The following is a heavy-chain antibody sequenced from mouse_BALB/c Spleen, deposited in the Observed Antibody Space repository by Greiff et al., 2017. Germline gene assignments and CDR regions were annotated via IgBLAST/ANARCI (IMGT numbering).Heavy chain of an antibody. CDR3: AREGYRYDEGFAY. CDR2: ISDGGSYT. J-gene: IGHJ3*01. V-gene: IGHV5-4*02. Sequence: EVMLVESGGGLVKPGGSLKLSCAASGFTFSDYYMYWVRQTPEKRLEWVATISDGGSYTYYPDSVKGRFTISRDNAKNNLYLQMSSLKSEDTAMYYCAREGYRYDEGFAYWGQGTLVTVSA. CDR1: GFTFSDYY. D-gene: IGHD2-14*01.